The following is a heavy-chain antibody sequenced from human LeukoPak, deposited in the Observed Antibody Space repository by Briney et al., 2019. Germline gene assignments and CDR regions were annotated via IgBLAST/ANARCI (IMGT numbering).Heavy chain of an antibody. CDR3: ARDRALWFGELYYYYGMDV. CDR1: GFTFSSYS. CDR2: ISSSSSYI. D-gene: IGHD3-10*01. V-gene: IGHV3-21*01. Sequence: GGSLRLSCAASGFTFSSYSMNWVRQAPGKGLEWDSSISSSSSYIYHADSVKGRFTISRDNAKNSLYLQMNSLRAEDTAVYYCARDRALWFGELYYYYGMDVWGKGTTVTVSS. J-gene: IGHJ6*04.